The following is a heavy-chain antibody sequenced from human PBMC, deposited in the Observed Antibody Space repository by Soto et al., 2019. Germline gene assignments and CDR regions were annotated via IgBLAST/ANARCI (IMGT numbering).Heavy chain of an antibody. Sequence: QVQLVQSGAEVKKPGSSVKVSCKASGGTFSSYTISWVRQAPGQGLEWMGRIIPILGIANYAQKFQGRVTITADKSTSTAYMELSSLRSEDTAVYYCARASGYSYGYLSSYGMDVWGQGTTVTVSS. CDR1: GGTFSSYT. CDR2: IIPILGIA. V-gene: IGHV1-69*02. D-gene: IGHD5-18*01. J-gene: IGHJ6*02. CDR3: ARASGYSYGYLSSYGMDV.